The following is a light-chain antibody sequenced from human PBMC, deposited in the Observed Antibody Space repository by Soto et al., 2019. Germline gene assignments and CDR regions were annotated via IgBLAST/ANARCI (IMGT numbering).Light chain of an antibody. Sequence: VLTQSPGILSLSPGERATLFCRAGQSVSSGDLAWYQQKPGQAPRLLIYGASRRATGVPDRFSGSGSGTDFTLTINGLEHEDVAVYYCQHQRNSPVTFGGGTKVEI. J-gene: IGKJ4*02. CDR2: GAS. CDR1: QSVSSGD. V-gene: IGKV3-20*01. CDR3: QHQRNSPVT.